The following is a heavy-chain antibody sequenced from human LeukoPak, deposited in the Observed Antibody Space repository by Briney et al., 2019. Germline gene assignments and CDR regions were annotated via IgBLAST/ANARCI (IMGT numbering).Heavy chain of an antibody. Sequence: GGSLRLSCAASGFTFSSYAMHWVRQAPGKGLEWVAVISYDGSNKYYADSVEGRFTISRDNSKNTLYLQMNSLRAEDTAVYYCARDFYYLVATIGGVDYWGQGTLVTVSS. CDR2: ISYDGSNK. J-gene: IGHJ4*02. CDR1: GFTFSSYA. D-gene: IGHD5-12*01. V-gene: IGHV3-30*01. CDR3: ARDFYYLVATIGGVDY.